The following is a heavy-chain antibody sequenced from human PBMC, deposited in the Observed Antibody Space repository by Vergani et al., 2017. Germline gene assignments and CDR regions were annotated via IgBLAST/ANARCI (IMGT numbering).Heavy chain of an antibody. Sequence: QVQLQESGPGLVKPSQTLSLTCTVSGGSISSGGYYWSWILQHPGKGLEWIGYIYYSGSTYYNPSLKSRVTISVDTSKNQFSLKLSSVTAADTAVYYCARGTAMVSGFPDYWGQGTLVTVSS. V-gene: IGHV4-31*03. D-gene: IGHD5-18*01. J-gene: IGHJ4*02. CDR1: GGSISSGGYY. CDR3: ARGTAMVSGFPDY. CDR2: IYYSGST.